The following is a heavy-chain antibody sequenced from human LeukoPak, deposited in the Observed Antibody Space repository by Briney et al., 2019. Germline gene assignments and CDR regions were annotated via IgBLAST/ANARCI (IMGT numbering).Heavy chain of an antibody. D-gene: IGHD3-22*01. V-gene: IGHV4-34*01. CDR3: ARGPPGYSYDSSGYYP. CDR2: INHSGST. CDR1: GGSFSGYY. J-gene: IGHJ5*02. Sequence: PSETLSLTCAVYGGSFSGYYWSWIRQPPGKGLEWIGEINHSGSTNYNPSLKSRVTISVDTSKNQFSLKLSSVTAADTAVYYCARGPPGYSYDSSGYYPWGQGPLVTVSS.